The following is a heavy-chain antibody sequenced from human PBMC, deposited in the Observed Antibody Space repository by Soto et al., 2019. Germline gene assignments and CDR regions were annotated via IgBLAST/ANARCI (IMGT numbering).Heavy chain of an antibody. J-gene: IGHJ4*02. V-gene: IGHV3-23*01. CDR2: ISCSGGST. Sequence: GGSLRLSCAASGFTFSSYAMSWVRQAPGKGLEWVSAISCSGGSTYYADSVKGRFTISRDNSKNTLYRQMNSLRAEDTAVYYCAKFSVLRFFDYWGQGTLVTVSS. CDR1: GFTFSSYA. D-gene: IGHD3-3*01. CDR3: AKFSVLRFFDY.